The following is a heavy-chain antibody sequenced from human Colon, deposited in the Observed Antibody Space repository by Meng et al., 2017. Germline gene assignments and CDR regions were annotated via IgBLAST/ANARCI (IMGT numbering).Heavy chain of an antibody. V-gene: IGHV4-4*03. CDR2: IYLSGSP. CDR3: ARHGGWHFDY. CDR1: AGSISSSNY. Sequence: LLVPSPGVVATPWTSVLTCAESAGSISSSNYWSWVRQPPGKGLEWIGQIYLSGSPSYNPSLESRVTISVDKSKNQLSLRLTSVTAADTAIYYCARHGGWHFDYWGQGTLVTVSS. D-gene: IGHD6-19*01. J-gene: IGHJ4*02.